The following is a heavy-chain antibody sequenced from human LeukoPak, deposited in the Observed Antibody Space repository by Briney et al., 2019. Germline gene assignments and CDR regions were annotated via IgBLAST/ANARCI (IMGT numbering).Heavy chain of an antibody. CDR1: GGSISSYY. J-gene: IGHJ3*02. CDR3: ARLTVTTTPGHAFDI. D-gene: IGHD4-17*01. V-gene: IGHV4-59*08. CDR2: IYYSGST. Sequence: SETLSLTCTVSGGSISSYYWSWIRQPPGKGLEWIGYIYYSGSTNYNPSLKSRVTISVDTSKNQFSLKLSSVTAADTAVYYCARLTVTTTPGHAFDIWGQGTMVTVSS.